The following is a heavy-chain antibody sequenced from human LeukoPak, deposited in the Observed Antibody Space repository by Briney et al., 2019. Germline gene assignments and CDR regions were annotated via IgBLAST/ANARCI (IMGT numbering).Heavy chain of an antibody. V-gene: IGHV1-18*01. Sequence: ASVKVSCKASGYTFTSYGISWVRQAPGQGLEWMGWISAYNGNTNYAQKLQGRVTMTTDTSTSTAYMELRSLRSDDTAVYNCAREALSWQLVPYYYYGMDVWGQGTTVTVSS. CDR3: AREALSWQLVPYYYYGMDV. J-gene: IGHJ6*02. D-gene: IGHD6-13*01. CDR1: GYTFTSYG. CDR2: ISAYNGNT.